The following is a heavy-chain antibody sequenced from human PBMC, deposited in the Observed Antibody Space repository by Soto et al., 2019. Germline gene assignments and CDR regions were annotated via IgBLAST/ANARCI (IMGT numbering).Heavy chain of an antibody. Sequence: SETLSLTCTVSGDSISSYYWSWIRQPPGKVLEWIGYIYYSGSTNYNPSLKSRVTISVDTSKNQFSLKLSSVTAADTAVYYCARMASSGYYYGDFDYWGQGTLVTVS. CDR2: IYYSGST. V-gene: IGHV4-59*01. D-gene: IGHD3-22*01. CDR3: ARMASSGYYYGDFDY. CDR1: GDSISSYY. J-gene: IGHJ4*02.